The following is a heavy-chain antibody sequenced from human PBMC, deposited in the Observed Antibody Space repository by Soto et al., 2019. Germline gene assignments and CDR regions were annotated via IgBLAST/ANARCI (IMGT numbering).Heavy chain of an antibody. CDR3: VKEAMIGNSFDR. D-gene: IGHD2-21*01. V-gene: IGHV3-74*03. J-gene: IGHJ5*02. CDR1: GFTFSSSW. Sequence: VGSLRLSCAASGFTFSSSWMHWVCQAPGKGLMWVSRINPDGSATTYVGSVKGRFTISRDNAKNTLFLQINSLTAEDTAVYYCVKEAMIGNSFDRWGQGTLVTVSS. CDR2: INPDGSAT.